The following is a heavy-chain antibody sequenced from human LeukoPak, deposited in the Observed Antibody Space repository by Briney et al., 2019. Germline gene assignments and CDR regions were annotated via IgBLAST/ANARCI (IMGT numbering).Heavy chain of an antibody. CDR3: ARSGYSGYDLLHY. Sequence: TPSETLSLTCAVYGGSFSGYYWSWIRQPPGKGLEWIGEINHSGSTNYNPSLKSRVTISVDTSKNQFSLKPSSVTAADTAVYYCARSGYSGYDLLHYWGQGTLVTVSS. CDR1: GGSFSGYY. D-gene: IGHD5-12*01. CDR2: INHSGST. J-gene: IGHJ4*02. V-gene: IGHV4-34*01.